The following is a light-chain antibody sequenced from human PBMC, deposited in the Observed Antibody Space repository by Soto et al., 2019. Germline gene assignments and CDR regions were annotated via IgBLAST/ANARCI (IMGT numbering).Light chain of an antibody. V-gene: IGLV2-8*01. CDR3: SSYAGKNNLGV. CDR2: EVN. Sequence: QSVLTPPPSASGCPGQSVTISCTGTSSDVGGYNYVSWYQQHSGKAPKLMIYEVNKRPSGVPDRFSGSKSGNTASLTVSGLQAEDEAADYCSSYAGKNNLGVFGGGTKVTVL. J-gene: IGLJ2*01. CDR1: SSDVGGYNY.